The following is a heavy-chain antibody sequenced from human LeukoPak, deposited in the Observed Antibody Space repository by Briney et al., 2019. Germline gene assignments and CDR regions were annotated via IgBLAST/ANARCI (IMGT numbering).Heavy chain of an antibody. V-gene: IGHV3-20*04. Sequence: GGSLRLSCEASGFTFNDYGMTWVRQGPGKGLEWVAGLNWNGDVTRYADSVKGRFIINRDNAKNSVYLQMDSLRAEDTAFYYCARGYGAGNYRRPYYGMDVWGQGTPVTVSS. CDR3: ARGYGAGNYRRPYYGMDV. J-gene: IGHJ6*02. D-gene: IGHD3-10*01. CDR1: GFTFNDYG. CDR2: LNWNGDVT.